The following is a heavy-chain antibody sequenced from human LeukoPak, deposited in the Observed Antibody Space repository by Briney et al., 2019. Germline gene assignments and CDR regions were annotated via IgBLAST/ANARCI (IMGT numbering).Heavy chain of an antibody. J-gene: IGHJ3*02. D-gene: IGHD3-9*01. CDR2: IYHSGST. V-gene: IGHV4-38-2*02. CDR3: ARRRRYFDWLKGYAFDI. CDR1: GYSISSGYY. Sequence: SETLSLTCTVSGYSISSGYYWGWIRQPPGKGLEWIGSIYHSGSTYYNPSLKSRVTISVDTSKNQFSLKLSSVTAADTAVYYCARRRRYFDWLKGYAFDIWGQGTMVTVSS.